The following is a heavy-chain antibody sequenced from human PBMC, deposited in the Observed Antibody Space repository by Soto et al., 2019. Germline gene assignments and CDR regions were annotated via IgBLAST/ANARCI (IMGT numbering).Heavy chain of an antibody. V-gene: IGHV4-31*03. CDR3: ARGVVVAATRDNWFDP. CDR1: GGSISSGGYY. D-gene: IGHD2-15*01. Sequence: SETLSLTCTVSGGSISSGGYYWSWIRQHPGKGLEWIGYIYYSGSTYYNPSLKSRVTISVDTSKNQFSLKLSSVTAADTAVYYCARGVVVAATRDNWFDPWGQGTLVTVSS. CDR2: IYYSGST. J-gene: IGHJ5*02.